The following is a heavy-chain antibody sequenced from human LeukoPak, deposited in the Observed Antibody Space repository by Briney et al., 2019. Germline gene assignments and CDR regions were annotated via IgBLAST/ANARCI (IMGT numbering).Heavy chain of an antibody. V-gene: IGHV1-69*05. D-gene: IGHD6-6*01. CDR2: IIPLFGTA. CDR3: ARAARYSSSSNDY. Sequence: SVKVSCKASGGTFTSYAISWVRQAPGQGLEWMGRIIPLFGTAKYAQKFQGRVTITTDESTSTAYMELSSLSSEDTAVYYCARAARYSSSSNDYWGQGTLVTVSS. CDR1: GGTFTSYA. J-gene: IGHJ4*02.